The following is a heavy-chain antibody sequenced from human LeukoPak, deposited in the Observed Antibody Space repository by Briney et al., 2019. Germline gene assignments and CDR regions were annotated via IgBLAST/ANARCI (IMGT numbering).Heavy chain of an antibody. Sequence: GGSLRLSCAASGFTFSSYAMSWVRQAPGKGLEWVSAISGSGGSTYYADSVKGRFTISRDNSKNTLYLQLNSLRAENTAVCYCAKGGNYAVYCGQGTLVTVSS. CDR2: ISGSGGST. CDR3: AKGGNYAVY. V-gene: IGHV3-23*01. CDR1: GFTFSSYA. J-gene: IGHJ4*02.